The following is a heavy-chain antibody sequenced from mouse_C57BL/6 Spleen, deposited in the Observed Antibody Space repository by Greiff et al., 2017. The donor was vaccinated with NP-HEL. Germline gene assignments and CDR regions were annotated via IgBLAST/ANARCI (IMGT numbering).Heavy chain of an antibody. CDR1: GYTFTDYY. J-gene: IGHJ4*01. CDR2: IYPGSGNT. Sequence: QVQLKQSGAELVRPGASVKLSCKASGYTFTDYYINWVKQRPGQGLEWIARIYPGSGNTYYNEKFKGKATLTAEKSSSTAYMQLSSLTSEDSAVYFCARGYYGYYAMDYWGQGTSVTVSS. D-gene: IGHD1-1*01. CDR3: ARGYYGYYAMDY. V-gene: IGHV1-76*01.